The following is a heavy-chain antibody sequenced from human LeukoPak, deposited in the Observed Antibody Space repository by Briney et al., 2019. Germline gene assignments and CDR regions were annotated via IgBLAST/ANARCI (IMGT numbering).Heavy chain of an antibody. J-gene: IGHJ4*02. CDR2: INHSGST. D-gene: IGHD6-13*01. V-gene: IGHV4-34*01. CDR1: GGSFSGYY. CDR3: ARVHYSSSWYSLVY. Sequence: SETLSLTCAVYGGSFSGYYWSWIRQPPGKGLEWIGEINHSGSTNYNPSLKSRVTISVDTSKNQFSLKLSSVTAADTAVYYCARVHYSSSWYSLVYWGQGTLVTVSS.